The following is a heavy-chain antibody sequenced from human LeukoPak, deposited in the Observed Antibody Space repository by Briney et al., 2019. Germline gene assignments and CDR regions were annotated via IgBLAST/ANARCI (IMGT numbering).Heavy chain of an antibody. J-gene: IGHJ4*02. CDR1: GFNFNGSG. CDR2: IRSRGNSYAK. Sequence: PGGSLRVSCVASGFNFNGSGFHWVRQAPGKGLEWVGRIRSRGNSYAKAYAASVEGRFTVSRDETKNTAYLQMNSLRAEDTAVYYCARAYDFWSGPGGYWGQGTLVTVSS. CDR3: ARAYDFWSGPGGY. D-gene: IGHD3-3*01. V-gene: IGHV3-73*01.